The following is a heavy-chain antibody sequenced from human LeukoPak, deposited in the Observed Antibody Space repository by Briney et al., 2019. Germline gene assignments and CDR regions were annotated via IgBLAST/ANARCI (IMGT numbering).Heavy chain of an antibody. D-gene: IGHD6-19*01. CDR1: GFTFSSYG. CDR2: IWYDGSNK. J-gene: IGHJ4*02. V-gene: IGHV3-33*06. CDR3: AKAPSRAGSGWFQIDY. Sequence: GRSLRLSCAASGFTFSSYGMHWVRQAPGKGLEWVAVIWYDGSNKYYADSVKGRFTISRDNSKNTLYLQMNSLRADDTAVYYCAKAPSRAGSGWFQIDYWGQGTLVTVSS.